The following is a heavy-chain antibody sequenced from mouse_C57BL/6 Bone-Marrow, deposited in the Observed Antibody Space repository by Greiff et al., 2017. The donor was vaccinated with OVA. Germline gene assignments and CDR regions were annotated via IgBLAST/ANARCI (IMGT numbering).Heavy chain of an antibody. CDR1: GFNIKDYY. J-gene: IGHJ3*01. Sequence: VQLQQSGAELVKPGASVKLSCTASGFNIKDYYMHWVKQRTEQGLEWIGRIDPEDGETKYAPKFKGKATITADTSSNTAYLQLSSLTSEDTAVYYGARDYYSKGAWFAYWGQGTLVTVSA. V-gene: IGHV14-2*01. CDR3: ARDYYSKGAWFAY. D-gene: IGHD2-5*01. CDR2: IDPEDGET.